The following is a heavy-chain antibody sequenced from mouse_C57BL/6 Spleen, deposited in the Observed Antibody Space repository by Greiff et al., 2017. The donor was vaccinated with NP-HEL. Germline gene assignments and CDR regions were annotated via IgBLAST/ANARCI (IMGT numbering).Heavy chain of an antibody. V-gene: IGHV1-81*01. CDR3: ARGGGTTVDFDY. J-gene: IGHJ2*01. CDR2: IYPRSGNT. Sequence: VQLVESGAELARPGASVKLSCKASGYTFTSYGISWVKQRTGQGLEWIGEIYPRSGNTYYNEKFKGKATLTADKSSSTAYMELRSLTSEDSAVYFCARGGGTTVDFDYWGQGTTLTVSS. D-gene: IGHD1-1*01. CDR1: GYTFTSYG.